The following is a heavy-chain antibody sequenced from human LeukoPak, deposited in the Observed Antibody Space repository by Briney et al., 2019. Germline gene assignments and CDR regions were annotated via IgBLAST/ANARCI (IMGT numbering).Heavy chain of an antibody. CDR2: IQPNGNDK. D-gene: IGHD5-24*01. V-gene: IGHV3-30*02. CDR3: AKRDGATEFDY. Sequence: PGGSLRLSCAASGFTFSSYSMNWVRQAPGKGLEWVALIQPNGNDKYYGDSVKGRFTVSRDNSKNTLYLQLNSLRAEDTALYYCAKRDGATEFDYWGQGTLVTVSS. CDR1: GFTFSSYS. J-gene: IGHJ4*02.